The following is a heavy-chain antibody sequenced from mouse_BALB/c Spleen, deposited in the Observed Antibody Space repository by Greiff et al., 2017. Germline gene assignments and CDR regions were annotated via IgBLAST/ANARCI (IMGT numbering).Heavy chain of an antibody. V-gene: IGHV3-2*02. CDR3: ARWRKRDFAY. J-gene: IGHJ3*01. Sequence: DVKLQESGPGLVKPSQSLSLTCTVTGYSITSDYAWNWIRQFPGNKLEWMGYISYSGSTSYNPSLKSRISITRDTSKNQFFLQLNSVTTEDTATYYCARWRKRDFAYWGQGTLVTVSA. CDR2: ISYSGST. CDR1: GYSITSDYA.